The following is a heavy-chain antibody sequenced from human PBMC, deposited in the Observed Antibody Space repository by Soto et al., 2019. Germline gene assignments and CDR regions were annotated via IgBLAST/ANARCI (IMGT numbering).Heavy chain of an antibody. CDR2: IYYSGST. CDR1: GGSISSSSYY. CDR3: ARHPFPPYSGNLIDY. D-gene: IGHD1-26*01. V-gene: IGHV4-39*01. Sequence: QLQLQESGPGLVKPSETLSLTCTVSGGSISSSSYYWGWIRQPPGKGLEWIGSIYYSGSTYYNPSLKSRVTISVDTSKNQFSLKLSSVTAADTAVYYCARHPFPPYSGNLIDYWGQGTLVTVSS. J-gene: IGHJ4*02.